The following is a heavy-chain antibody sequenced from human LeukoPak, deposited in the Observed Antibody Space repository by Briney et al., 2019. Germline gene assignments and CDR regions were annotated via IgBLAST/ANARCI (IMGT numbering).Heavy chain of an antibody. CDR1: GYTFTGYY. V-gene: IGHV1-2*02. J-gene: IGHJ4*02. D-gene: IGHD1-26*01. Sequence: ASVSVSCTASGYTFTGYYMHWVRQAPGQGLEWMGWINPNSGGTNYAQKFQGRVTMTRDTSISTAYMELSRLRSDDTAVYYCARDLVGGSYGYWGQGTLVTVSS. CDR3: ARDLVGGSYGY. CDR2: INPNSGGT.